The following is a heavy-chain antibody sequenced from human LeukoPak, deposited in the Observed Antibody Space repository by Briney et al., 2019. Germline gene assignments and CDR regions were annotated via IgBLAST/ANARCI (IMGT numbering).Heavy chain of an antibody. V-gene: IGHV3-33*01. J-gene: IGHJ6*02. CDR2: IWYDGSKK. CDR3: ARVANITTFGMDV. D-gene: IGHD3-9*01. Sequence: GGSLRLSCAPSGFTFSSFGMHWVRQAPGKGLEWVAVIWYDGSKKYYADSVKGRFTISRDNSKNTLYLQMNALRAEDTAVYYCARVANITTFGMDVWGQGTTVTVSS. CDR1: GFTFSSFG.